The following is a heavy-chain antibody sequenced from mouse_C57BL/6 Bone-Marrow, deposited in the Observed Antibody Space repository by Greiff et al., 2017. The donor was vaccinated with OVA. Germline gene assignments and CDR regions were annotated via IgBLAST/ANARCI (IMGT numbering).Heavy chain of an antibody. CDR2: IDPEDGDN. Sequence: EVQLQQSGAELVRPGASVKLSCTASGFNIKDYYMHWVQQRPEQGLEWIGRIDPEDGDNEYAPKFQGKATMTADTSSNTAYLQLSSLTSEDTAVYYCTTFYYSNWVPFAYWGQGTLVTVSA. CDR3: TTFYYSNWVPFAY. V-gene: IGHV14-1*01. CDR1: GFNIKDYY. J-gene: IGHJ3*01. D-gene: IGHD2-5*01.